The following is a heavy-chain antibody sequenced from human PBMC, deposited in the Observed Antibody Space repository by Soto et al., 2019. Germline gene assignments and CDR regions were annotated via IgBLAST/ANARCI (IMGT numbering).Heavy chain of an antibody. CDR1: GFTFRSYG. J-gene: IGHJ6*02. CDR3: AKDRGGSFDYSSSWHDYDTDA. V-gene: IGHV3-30*18. CDR2: ISYDGSNK. Sequence: GGSLRLSCAASGFTFRSYGIHWVRQAPGEGLEWVAVISYDGSNKYYVDSVKGRFTISRDNSKNTLYLQMNSLRAEDTAVYYCAKDRGGSFDYSSSWHDYDTDAWRQAPTVTVSS. D-gene: IGHD6-13*01.